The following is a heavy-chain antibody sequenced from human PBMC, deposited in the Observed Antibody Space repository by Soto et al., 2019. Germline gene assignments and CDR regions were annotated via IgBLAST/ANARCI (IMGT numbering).Heavy chain of an antibody. CDR1: GYSFTSYW. CDR3: ASGITIFGVVIGLFY. CDR2: IYPGDSDT. Sequence: GESLKISCKGSGYSFTSYWIGWVRQMPGKGLEWMGIIYPGDSDTRYSPSFQGQVTISADKSISTAYLQWSSLKASDTAMYYCASGITIFGVVIGLFYWGQGTLVTVSS. J-gene: IGHJ4*02. V-gene: IGHV5-51*01. D-gene: IGHD3-3*01.